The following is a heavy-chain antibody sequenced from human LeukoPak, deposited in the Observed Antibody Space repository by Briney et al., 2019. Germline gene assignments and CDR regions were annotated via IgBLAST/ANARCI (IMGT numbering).Heavy chain of an antibody. Sequence: GGSLRLSCAASGFTFRNYVIHWVRQAAGKGLEWVAVISYDGSNKYYADSVKGRFTISRDNSKNTLYLQMNSLRAEDTAVYYCARSGPLRVGAVAGTPEKKPAFNYFDYWGQGTLVTVSS. CDR1: GFTFRNYV. J-gene: IGHJ4*02. V-gene: IGHV3-30-3*01. D-gene: IGHD6-19*01. CDR3: ARSGPLRVGAVAGTPEKKPAFNYFDY. CDR2: ISYDGSNK.